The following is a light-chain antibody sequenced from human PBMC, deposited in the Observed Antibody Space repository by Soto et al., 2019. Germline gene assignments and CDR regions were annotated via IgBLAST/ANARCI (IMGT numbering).Light chain of an antibody. Sequence: EIVLTQSPGTLSLSPGEIATLSCRASQSVGSNFLAWYQQKPGQAPKLLISGASSRATGIPDRFSGSGSGTDFTLTISRLEPEDFALYSCQQYGSSPGTFGQGTKLEIK. V-gene: IGKV3-20*01. CDR3: QQYGSSPGT. J-gene: IGKJ2*02. CDR1: QSVGSNF. CDR2: GAS.